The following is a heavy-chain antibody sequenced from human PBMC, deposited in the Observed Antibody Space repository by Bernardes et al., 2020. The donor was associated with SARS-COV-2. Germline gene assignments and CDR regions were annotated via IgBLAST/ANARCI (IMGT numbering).Heavy chain of an antibody. J-gene: IGHJ6*04. CDR1: GFTFDDYT. CDR3: ANDIRPYYYYYGMDV. V-gene: IGHV3-43*01. CDR2: ISCDGGST. Sequence: GGSLRLSCAASGFTFDDYTMHWVRQAPGKGLEWVSLISCDGGSTYYADSVKGRFTISRDNSKNSLYLQMNSLRTEDTALYYCANDIRPYYYYYGMDVWGTGTTVTVSS.